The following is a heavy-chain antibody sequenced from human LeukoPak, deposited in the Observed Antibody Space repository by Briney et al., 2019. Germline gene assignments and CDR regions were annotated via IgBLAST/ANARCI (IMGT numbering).Heavy chain of an antibody. Sequence: SETLSFTCTVSGGSISSSSYYWGWIRQPPGKGLEWIGSIYYSGSTYYNPSLKSRVTISVDTSKNQFSLKLSSVTAADTAVYYCARNRYCSSTSCQFYFDYWGQGTLVTVSS. D-gene: IGHD2-2*01. CDR2: IYYSGST. V-gene: IGHV4-39*01. CDR3: ARNRYCSSTSCQFYFDY. CDR1: GGSISSSSYY. J-gene: IGHJ4*02.